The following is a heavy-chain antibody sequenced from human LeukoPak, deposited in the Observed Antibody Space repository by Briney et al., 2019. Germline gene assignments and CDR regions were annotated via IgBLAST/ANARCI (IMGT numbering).Heavy chain of an antibody. CDR2: ICYSGST. J-gene: IGHJ5*02. V-gene: IGHV4-39*01. D-gene: IGHD2-2*02. Sequence: SETLSLTCTVSGGSISSSSYCWGWIRQPPGKGLEWIGSICYSGSTFYNPSLKSRVTLSVDTSKDQFSLKLSSVTAADTAVYYCARTENFIPEDCFDPWGQGTLVTVSS. CDR3: ARTENFIPEDCFDP. CDR1: GGSISSSSYC.